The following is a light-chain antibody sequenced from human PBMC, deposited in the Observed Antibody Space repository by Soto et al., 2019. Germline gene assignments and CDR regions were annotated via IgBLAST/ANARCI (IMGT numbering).Light chain of an antibody. J-gene: IGLJ3*02. CDR1: SSDVGGYNY. Sequence: QSALTQPASVSGSPGQSITISCNGTSSDVGGYNYVSWFQHHPGKAPKLMIYEVSNRPSGVSNRFSGSKSGNTASLTISGLQAEDEADYYCSSYTSSSTRVFGGGTKLTVL. CDR3: SSYTSSSTRV. CDR2: EVS. V-gene: IGLV2-14*01.